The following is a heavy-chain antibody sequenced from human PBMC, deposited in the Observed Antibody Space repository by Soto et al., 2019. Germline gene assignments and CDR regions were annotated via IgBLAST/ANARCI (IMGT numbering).Heavy chain of an antibody. V-gene: IGHV1-69*01. CDR1: GGTFGNYA. D-gene: IGHD2-2*01. Sequence: QVQLVQSGAEVKTPGSSVKVSCKASGGTFGNYAISWVRQAPGQGLEWLGGTLPIFGTANYAQKFQGRVMIFADRSTSTAYMQPSSLTSEDTAVYYCVRESHEIVALPATVMFPFTWFDPWCQGTLVTVSS. J-gene: IGHJ5*02. CDR3: VRESHEIVALPATVMFPFTWFDP. CDR2: TLPIFGTA.